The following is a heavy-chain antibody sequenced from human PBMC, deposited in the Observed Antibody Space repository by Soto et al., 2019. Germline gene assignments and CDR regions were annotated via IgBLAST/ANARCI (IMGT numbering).Heavy chain of an antibody. J-gene: IGHJ4*02. Sequence: GSLRLSCAASGFTFSSNGMHWVRQAPGKGLEWVAVIWYDGNKKYYGDSVRGRFTISRDNSKNTLYLEMNSLRAEDTAVYYCVVDTSGLLDYWGQGT. V-gene: IGHV3-33*03. CDR1: GFTFSSNG. CDR3: VVDTSGLLDY. CDR2: IWYDGNKK. D-gene: IGHD3-22*01.